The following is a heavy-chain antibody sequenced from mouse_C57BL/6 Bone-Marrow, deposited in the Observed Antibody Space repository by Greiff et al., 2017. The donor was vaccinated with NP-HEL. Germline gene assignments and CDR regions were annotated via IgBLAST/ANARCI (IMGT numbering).Heavy chain of an antibody. CDR3: ARVLTGKRSYPAFDY. CDR1: GYTFTSYW. Sequence: VKLQQPGAELVMPGASVKLSCKASGYTFTSYWMHWVKQRPGQGLEWIGEIDPSDSYTNYNQKFKGKSTLTVDKSSSTAYMQLSSLTSEDSAVYYCARVLTGKRSYPAFDYWGQGTTLTVSS. V-gene: IGHV1-69*01. CDR2: IDPSDSYT. J-gene: IGHJ2*01. D-gene: IGHD4-1*01.